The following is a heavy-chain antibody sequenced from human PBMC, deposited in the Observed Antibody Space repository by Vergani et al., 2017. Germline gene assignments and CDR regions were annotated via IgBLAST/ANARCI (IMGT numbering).Heavy chain of an antibody. CDR3: AKDKGGDDRGSFDD. V-gene: IGHV3-9*01. J-gene: IGHJ4*02. CDR1: GFTFDDYA. CDR2: ISWNSDSI. Sequence: EVHLVESGGGLVLPGRSLRLSCAASGFTFDDYAMHWVRQAPGKGLEWVSGISWNSDSIGYADSVKDRFTSSRDNAKNSLHLQMNRLRTEDTALDYGAKDKGGDDRGSFDDWGQGTLVTVSA. D-gene: IGHD3-10*02.